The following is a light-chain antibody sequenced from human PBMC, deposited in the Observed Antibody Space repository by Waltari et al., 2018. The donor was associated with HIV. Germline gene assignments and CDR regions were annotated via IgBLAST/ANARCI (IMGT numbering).Light chain of an antibody. CDR3: SSYTSITLI. CDR1: GSDIGGYNY. Sequence: QSALTQPASVSGSPGQSITISCTGSGSDIGGYNYVSWYQHYPGKAPNLIIYDVSRRPSVVSNRFSGSKSGNTASLTISGLRSEDEADYYCSSYTSITLIFGGGTKLTVL. J-gene: IGLJ2*01. CDR2: DVS. V-gene: IGLV2-14*03.